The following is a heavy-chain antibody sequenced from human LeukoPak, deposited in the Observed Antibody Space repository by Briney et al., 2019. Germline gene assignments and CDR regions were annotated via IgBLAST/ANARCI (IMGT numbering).Heavy chain of an antibody. CDR1: GYSISSGYY. Sequence: SETLSLTCTVSGYSISSGYYWGWIRQPPGKGLEWIGSIYHSGSTYYNPSLKSRVTISVDTSKDQFSLKLSSVTAADTAAYYCARSGTAIDYWGQGTLATVSS. CDR3: ARSGTAIDY. J-gene: IGHJ4*02. D-gene: IGHD6-13*01. V-gene: IGHV4-38-2*02. CDR2: IYHSGST.